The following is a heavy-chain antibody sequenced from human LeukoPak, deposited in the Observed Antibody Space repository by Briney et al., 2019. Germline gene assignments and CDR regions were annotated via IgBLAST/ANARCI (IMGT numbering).Heavy chain of an antibody. CDR1: GGSIGNFY. Sequence: PSETLSLTCTVSGGSIGNFYWSWIRQPAGKGLEWIGRVFTSGITNYNPSLKSRVTMSVDTSKNQFSLKLSSVTAADTAVYYCARGRSGEPNLYFDYWGQGTLVTVSS. J-gene: IGHJ4*02. CDR3: ARGRSGEPNLYFDY. D-gene: IGHD3-16*01. V-gene: IGHV4-4*07. CDR2: VFTSGIT.